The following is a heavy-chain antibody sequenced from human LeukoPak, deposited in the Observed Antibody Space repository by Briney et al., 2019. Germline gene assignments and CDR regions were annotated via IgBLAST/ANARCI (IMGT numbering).Heavy chain of an antibody. D-gene: IGHD3-10*01. CDR1: AGTFSSYA. V-gene: IGHV1-69*05. Sequence: SVKVSCKASAGTFSSYAISWVRHAPGQGLEWMGGIIPIFGTANYAQKFEGRVTITTDESPSTAYMELSSLRSEDTAVYYCASNAGFGELNSPPYYYFDYWGQGTLVTVSS. J-gene: IGHJ4*02. CDR2: IIPIFGTA. CDR3: ASNAGFGELNSPPYYYFDY.